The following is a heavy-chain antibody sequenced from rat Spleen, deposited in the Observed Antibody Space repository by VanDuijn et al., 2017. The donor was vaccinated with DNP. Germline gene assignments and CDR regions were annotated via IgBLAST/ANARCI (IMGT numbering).Heavy chain of an antibody. Sequence: EVQLVETGGGLVQPGRSLKLSCVASGFTFNSYWMHWIRQAPGKGLEWVASINTDGGTTYYPDSVKGRFTISRENAENTVYLQMNSLRAEDTATYYCTTDFERGYWGQGVMVTVSS. D-gene: IGHD1-11*01. J-gene: IGHJ2*01. CDR2: INTDGGTT. CDR1: GFTFNSYW. CDR3: TTDFERGY. V-gene: IGHV5-58*01.